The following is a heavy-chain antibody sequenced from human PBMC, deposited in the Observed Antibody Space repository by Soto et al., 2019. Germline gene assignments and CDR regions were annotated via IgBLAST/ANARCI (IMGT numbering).Heavy chain of an antibody. CDR1: GFTFSSYW. V-gene: IGHV3-7*03. CDR3: ARDRLAAAGSYGMDV. J-gene: IGHJ6*04. CDR2: IKQDGSEK. Sequence: PGGSLRLSCAASGFTFSSYWMSWVRQAPGKGLEWVANIKQDGSEKYYVDSVKGRFTISRDNAKNSLYLQMNSLRAEDTAVYYCARDRLAAAGSYGMDVRGKGTMVTASS. D-gene: IGHD6-13*01.